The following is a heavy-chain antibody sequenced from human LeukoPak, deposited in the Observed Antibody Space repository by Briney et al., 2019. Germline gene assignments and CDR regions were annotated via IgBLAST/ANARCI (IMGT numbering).Heavy chain of an antibody. V-gene: IGHV4-39*01. CDR1: GGSISSSSYY. CDR2: IYYSGST. J-gene: IGHJ4*02. CDR3: ARRNDILTTEYYFDY. Sequence: PSETLSLTCTVSGGSISSSSYYWGWIRQPPGKGLEWIGSIYYSGSTYYNPSLKSRVTISVDTSKNQFSLKLSSVTAADTAVYYCARRNDILTTEYYFDYWGQGTLVTVSS. D-gene: IGHD3-9*01.